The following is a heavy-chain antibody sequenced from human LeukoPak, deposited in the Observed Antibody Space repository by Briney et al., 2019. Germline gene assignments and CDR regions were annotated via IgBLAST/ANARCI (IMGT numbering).Heavy chain of an antibody. CDR1: GITFSRSA. J-gene: IGHJ4*02. CDR2: ISSSSTI. CDR3: ATGGVGATTAGSFDY. D-gene: IGHD1-26*01. V-gene: IGHV3-48*04. Sequence: GGSLRLSCVASGITFSRSAMTWVRQAPGKGLEWVSYISSSSTIYYADSVKGRFTISRDNAKNSLYLQMNSLRAEDTAVYYCATGGVGATTAGSFDYWGQGTLVTVSS.